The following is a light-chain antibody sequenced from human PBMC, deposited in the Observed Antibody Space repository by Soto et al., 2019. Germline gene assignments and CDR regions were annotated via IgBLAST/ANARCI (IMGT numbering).Light chain of an antibody. CDR3: QQNYNTPLFT. CDR1: QSISSY. J-gene: IGKJ3*01. CDR2: AAS. Sequence: DIQMTQSPYSLSASVGDRVTITCRASQSISSYFNWYQQKPGKAPKRLIYAASSLQRGVPSRFIDSGSGTEFILPISSMLPDDFATYYCQQNYNTPLFTFGPGTKVDIK. V-gene: IGKV1-39*01.